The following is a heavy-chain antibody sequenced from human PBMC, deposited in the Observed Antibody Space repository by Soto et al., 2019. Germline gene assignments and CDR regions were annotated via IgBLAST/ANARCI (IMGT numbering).Heavy chain of an antibody. J-gene: IGHJ4*02. D-gene: IGHD6-13*01. CDR2: ISGSGDST. Sequence: PGGSLRLSCXASGFTFSSYAMSWVRKAPGKGLEWVSVISGSGDSTYYADSVKGRFTISRDNSKNTLYLQMNSLRAEDTAVYYCARRGPGTYFDYWGQGTLVTVSS. CDR1: GFTFSSYA. V-gene: IGHV3-23*01. CDR3: ARRGPGTYFDY.